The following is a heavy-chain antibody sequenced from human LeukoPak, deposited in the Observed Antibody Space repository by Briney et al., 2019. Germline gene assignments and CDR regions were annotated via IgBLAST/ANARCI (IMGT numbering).Heavy chain of an antibody. D-gene: IGHD1-26*01. CDR3: AREMGGSYPGPSNWFDP. Sequence: SETLSLTCTVSGGSISSYYWSWIRQPPGKGLEWIGYIYYSGSTNYNPSLKSRVTISVDTSKNQFSLKLSSVTAADTAVYYCAREMGGSYPGPSNWFDPWGQGTLVTVSS. CDR1: GGSISSYY. V-gene: IGHV4-59*01. CDR2: IYYSGST. J-gene: IGHJ5*02.